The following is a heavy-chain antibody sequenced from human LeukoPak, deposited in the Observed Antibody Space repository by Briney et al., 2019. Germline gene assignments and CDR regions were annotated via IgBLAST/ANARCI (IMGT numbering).Heavy chain of an antibody. CDR3: ASYNYYDSSGYYRDAFDI. Sequence: SETLSLTCTVSGGSISSGGYYWSWIRQHPGKGLEWIGYIYYSGSTYYNPSLKSRVTISVDTSKNQFSLKLSSVTAADTAVYYCASYNYYDSSGYYRDAFDIWGQGTMVTVSS. V-gene: IGHV4-31*03. CDR1: GGSISSGGYY. J-gene: IGHJ3*02. D-gene: IGHD3-22*01. CDR2: IYYSGST.